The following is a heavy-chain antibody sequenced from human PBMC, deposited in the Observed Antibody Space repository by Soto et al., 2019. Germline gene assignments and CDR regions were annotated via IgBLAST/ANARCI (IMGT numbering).Heavy chain of an antibody. CDR2: IYYSGST. CDR3: ARLTDPYYMDV. V-gene: IGHV4-39*01. Sequence: QLQLQETGPGLVKPSETLSLTCTVSGGSISSSSYYWGWIRQPPGKGLEWIGSIYYSGSTYYNPSLKSRVTISVDTSKNQFSLKLSSVTAADTAVYYCARLTDPYYMDVWGKGTTVTVSS. CDR1: GGSISSSSYY. J-gene: IGHJ6*03.